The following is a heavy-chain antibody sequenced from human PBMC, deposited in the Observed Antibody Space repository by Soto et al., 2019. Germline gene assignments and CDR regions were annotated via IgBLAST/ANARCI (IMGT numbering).Heavy chain of an antibody. J-gene: IGHJ6*02. D-gene: IGHD2-2*01. CDR1: GGTFSSYA. Sequence: ASVKVSCKASGGTFSSYAISWVRQAPGQGLEWMGGIIPISGTANYTQKFQGRVTITADESTSTAYMELSSLRSEDTAVYYCARSQGSSTSLEIYYYYYYGMDVWGQGTTVTVSS. CDR3: ARSQGSSTSLEIYYYYYYGMDV. V-gene: IGHV1-69*13. CDR2: IIPISGTA.